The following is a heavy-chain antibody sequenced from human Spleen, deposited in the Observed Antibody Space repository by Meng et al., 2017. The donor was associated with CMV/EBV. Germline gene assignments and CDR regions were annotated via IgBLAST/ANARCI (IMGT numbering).Heavy chain of an antibody. CDR3: AGDSGYSFDY. J-gene: IGHJ4*02. Sequence: GGSLRLSCAASGFIFDDYAMHWVRQAPGKGLEWVSCISWNSGRTGYADSVKGRFTISRDNSKNMLFVQMNSLRPEDTAVYYCAGDSGYSFDYWGQGTLVTVSS. D-gene: IGHD5-18*01. V-gene: IGHV3-9*01. CDR1: GFIFDDYA. CDR2: ISWNSGRT.